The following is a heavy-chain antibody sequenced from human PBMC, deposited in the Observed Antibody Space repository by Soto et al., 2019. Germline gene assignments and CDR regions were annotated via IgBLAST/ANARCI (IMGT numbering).Heavy chain of an antibody. V-gene: IGHV3-30*18. CDR2: ISYGGSNK. Sequence: QVQLVESGGGVVQPGRSLRLSCAAYGFTFSSYGMHWVRQAPGKGLEWVAVISYGGSNKYYADSVKGRFTISRDNPKXXLXXQMNNLRAEDTAVYYCAKDNCISTSCYRLYNWFDPWGQGTLVTVSS. J-gene: IGHJ5*02. CDR1: GFTFSSYG. D-gene: IGHD2-2*01. CDR3: AKDNCISTSCYRLYNWFDP.